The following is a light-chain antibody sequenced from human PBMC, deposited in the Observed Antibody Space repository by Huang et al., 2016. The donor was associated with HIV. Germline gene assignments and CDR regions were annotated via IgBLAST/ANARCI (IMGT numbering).Light chain of an antibody. Sequence: EIVLTQSPDTLSLSPGERATLSCRASQSVESNYLAWYHQKPGQAPRLLIYGAYRRAIGIPDRVSGSGSVTDFTLTISGLEPEDFAVYYCQHHAGSSYTFGQGTKVEIK. CDR1: QSVESNY. V-gene: IGKV3-20*01. CDR3: QHHAGSSYT. J-gene: IGKJ2*01. CDR2: GAY.